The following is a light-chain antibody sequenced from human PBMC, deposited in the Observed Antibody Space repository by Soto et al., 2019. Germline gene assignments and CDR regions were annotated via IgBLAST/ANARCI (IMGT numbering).Light chain of an antibody. J-gene: IGLJ3*02. Sequence: QSVLTQPASVSGSPGQSITISCTGTSSDVGPYNYVSWYQHHPGKAPKLLIYEVTKRPSGVSNRFSGSKSGNTASLTISGLQAEDEADYYCSSYTTRTTLVFGGATK. V-gene: IGLV2-14*01. CDR2: EVT. CDR1: SSDVGPYNY. CDR3: SSYTTRTTLV.